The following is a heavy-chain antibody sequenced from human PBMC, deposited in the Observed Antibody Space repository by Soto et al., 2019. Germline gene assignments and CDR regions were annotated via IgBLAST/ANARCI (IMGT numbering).Heavy chain of an antibody. J-gene: IGHJ5*02. V-gene: IGHV1-18*01. CDR2: INPYTGNT. Sequence: QVQLVQPGAEVKKPGASVRVSCKASGYTFTNHGIIWVRQAPGQGLEWMGWINPYTGNTNYAQYLQGRVIMTTDTATRTAYMDLESLTSDDTAVYYCARSQTPNQLPGSRFDPWGKGTLVTVSA. CDR3: ARSQTPNQLPGSRFDP. D-gene: IGHD2-2*01. CDR1: GYTFTNHG.